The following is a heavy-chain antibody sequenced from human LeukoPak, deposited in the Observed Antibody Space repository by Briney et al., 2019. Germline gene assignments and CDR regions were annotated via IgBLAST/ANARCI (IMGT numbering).Heavy chain of an antibody. D-gene: IGHD2-2*01. Sequence: SETLSLTCTVSGGSISSGGYYWSWIRQHPGKGLEWIGYIYYSGSTYYNLSLKSRVTISVDTSKNQFSLKLSSVTAADTAVYYCARASDGLYYYYYGMDVWGQGTTVTVSS. J-gene: IGHJ6*02. CDR3: ARASDGLYYYYYGMDV. V-gene: IGHV4-31*03. CDR1: GGSISSGGYY. CDR2: IYYSGST.